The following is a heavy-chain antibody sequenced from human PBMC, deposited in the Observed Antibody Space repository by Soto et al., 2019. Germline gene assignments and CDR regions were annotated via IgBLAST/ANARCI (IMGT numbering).Heavy chain of an antibody. D-gene: IGHD2-21*02. Sequence: LXLSCAASRFTFSSYWMSWVRQAPWKGLEWVANIKQDGSEKYYVDSVKGRFTISRDNAKNSLYLQMNSLRAEDTAVYYCARHLVAYCGGDCSPPWAFDIWGQGTMVTVSS. CDR3: ARHLVAYCGGDCSPPWAFDI. V-gene: IGHV3-7*01. J-gene: IGHJ3*02. CDR1: RFTFSSYW. CDR2: IKQDGSEK.